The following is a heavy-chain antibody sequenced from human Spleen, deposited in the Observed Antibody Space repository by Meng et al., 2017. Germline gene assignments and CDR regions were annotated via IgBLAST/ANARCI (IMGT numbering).Heavy chain of an antibody. D-gene: IGHD2-21*01. J-gene: IGHJ4*02. CDR3: VRDENISLGKLFGDY. CDR1: GYPFTAYY. Sequence: ASEKVSCKPSGYPFTAYYIHWVRQAPGQGLEWMGHIIPNSGDTLYAPKFQGRVSMTADTSIGTAYVELSGLRSDDTAIYYCVRDENISLGKLFGDYWGQGTLVTVSS. CDR2: IIPNSGDT. V-gene: IGHV1-2*06.